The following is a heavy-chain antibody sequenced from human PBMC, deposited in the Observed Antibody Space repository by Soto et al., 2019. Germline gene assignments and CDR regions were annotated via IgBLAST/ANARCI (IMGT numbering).Heavy chain of an antibody. CDR1: GGSISSGGYY. CDR3: ARGHGGAAAMLDWFDP. Sequence: QVQLQESGPGLVKPSQTLSLTCTVSGGSISSGGYYWSWIRQHPGKGLEWIGYIYYSGSTYYNPSLKSRVTISVDTSKNQVSLKLSSVTAADTAVYYCARGHGGAAAMLDWFDPWGQGTLVTVSS. D-gene: IGHD2-2*01. V-gene: IGHV4-31*03. J-gene: IGHJ5*02. CDR2: IYYSGST.